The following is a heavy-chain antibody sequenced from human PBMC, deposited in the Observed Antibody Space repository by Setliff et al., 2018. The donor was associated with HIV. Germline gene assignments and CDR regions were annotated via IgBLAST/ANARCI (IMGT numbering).Heavy chain of an antibody. J-gene: IGHJ6*02. CDR3: AKDNSSSSIYHYYGMDV. Sequence: PGGSLRLSCAASGFTFSNYEMSWVRQAPGKGPEWVSYISSSGSTIYYADSVKGRFTISRDNSKNTLYLQINSLRAEDTAVYYCAKDNSSSSIYHYYGMDVWGQGTTVTVS. D-gene: IGHD6-6*01. V-gene: IGHV3-48*03. CDR1: GFTFSNYE. CDR2: ISSSGSTI.